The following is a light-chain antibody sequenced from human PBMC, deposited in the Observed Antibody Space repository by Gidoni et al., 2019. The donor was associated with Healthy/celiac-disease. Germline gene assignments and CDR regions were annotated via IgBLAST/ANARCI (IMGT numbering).Light chain of an antibody. Sequence: QSALTQPASVSGSPGQSITISCTGTSSDVVGDNYVSWYQQHPGKAPKLMIYDVSNRPSGVSNRFSGSKSGNTASLTISGLQAEDEADYYCSSYTSSSTLDVVFGGGTKLTVL. V-gene: IGLV2-14*01. CDR3: SSYTSSSTLDVV. J-gene: IGLJ2*01. CDR1: SSDVVGDNY. CDR2: DVS.